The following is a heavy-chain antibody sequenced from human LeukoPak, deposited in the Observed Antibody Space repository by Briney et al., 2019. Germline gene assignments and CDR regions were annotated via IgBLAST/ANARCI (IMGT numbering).Heavy chain of an antibody. Sequence: SGGSLRLSCAASGFTFDDYAMHWVRQAPGKGLEWVSLISWDGGSTYYADSVKGRFTISGDNSKNSLYLQMNSLRAEDTALYYCAKDQYYYDSSGYYSWGQGTLVTVSS. V-gene: IGHV3-43D*04. D-gene: IGHD3-22*01. J-gene: IGHJ4*02. CDR2: ISWDGGST. CDR3: AKDQYYYDSSGYYS. CDR1: GFTFDDYA.